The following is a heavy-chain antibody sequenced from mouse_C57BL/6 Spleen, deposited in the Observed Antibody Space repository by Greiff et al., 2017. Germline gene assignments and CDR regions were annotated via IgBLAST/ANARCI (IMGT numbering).Heavy chain of an antibody. CDR2: INPNNGGT. Sequence: VQLQQSGPELVKPGASVKIPCKASGYTFTDYNMDWVKQSPGKSLEWVGDINPNNGGTNYTQKFKGKATLTVDKSSSTAYMQLRSLTSEDTAVYYCARSYGYDGAWFAYWGQGTLVTVSA. CDR3: ARSYGYDGAWFAY. V-gene: IGHV1-18*01. D-gene: IGHD2-2*01. J-gene: IGHJ3*01. CDR1: GYTFTDYN.